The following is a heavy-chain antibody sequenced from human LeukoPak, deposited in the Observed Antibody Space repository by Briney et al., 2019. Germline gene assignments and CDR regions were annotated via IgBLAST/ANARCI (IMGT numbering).Heavy chain of an antibody. Sequence: SETLSLTCTVSDYSISSDYYWGWIRQPPGKGLEWIGSIYHSGSTYFNPSLKSRVTVSLGTSKNQFSLKLSSVTAADTAVYYCARAMGGYFLYWGQGTLVTVTS. CDR1: DYSISSDYY. D-gene: IGHD3-22*01. CDR2: IYHSGST. CDR3: ARAMGGYFLY. V-gene: IGHV4-38-2*02. J-gene: IGHJ4*02.